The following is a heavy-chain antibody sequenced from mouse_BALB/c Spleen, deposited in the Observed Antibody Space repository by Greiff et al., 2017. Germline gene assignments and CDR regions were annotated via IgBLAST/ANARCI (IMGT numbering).Heavy chain of an antibody. J-gene: IGHJ2*01. D-gene: IGHD2-3*01. Sequence: QVQLQQSGAELARPGASVKLSCKASGYTFTSYWMQWVKQRPGQGLEWIGAIYPGDGDTRYTQKFKGKATLTADKSSSTAYMQLSSLASEDSAVYYCARRGDGYSSYWGQGTTLTVS. V-gene: IGHV1-87*01. CDR1: GYTFTSYW. CDR2: IYPGDGDT. CDR3: ARRGDGYSSY.